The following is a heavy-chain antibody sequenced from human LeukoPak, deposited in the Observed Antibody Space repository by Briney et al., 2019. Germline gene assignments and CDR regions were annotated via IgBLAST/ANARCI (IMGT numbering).Heavy chain of an antibody. D-gene: IGHD1-1*01. V-gene: IGHV3-23*01. CDR2: ISGSGTNT. CDR1: GFSFSSYA. CDR3: ARGGDLNWNDPV. J-gene: IGHJ4*02. Sequence: GGSLRLSCAASGFSFSSYAMSWVRQAPGKGLEWVSIISGSGTNTDYADSVKGRFTISRDNAKNSLYLQMNSLRDEDTAVYYCARGGDLNWNDPVWGQGTLVTVSS.